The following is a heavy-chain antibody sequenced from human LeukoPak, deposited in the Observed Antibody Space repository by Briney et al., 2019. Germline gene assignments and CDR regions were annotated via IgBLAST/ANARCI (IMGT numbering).Heavy chain of an antibody. CDR3: ARDDGYGMDV. CDR1: GGSFSGFY. J-gene: IGHJ6*02. Sequence: SETLSLTCAVYGGSFSGFYWTWLRQPPGKGLEWIGEINHSGSTNYSPSLKSRVTISVDTSKNQFSLKLSSVTAADTAVYYCARDDGYGMDVWGQGTTVTVSS. CDR2: INHSGST. V-gene: IGHV4-34*01.